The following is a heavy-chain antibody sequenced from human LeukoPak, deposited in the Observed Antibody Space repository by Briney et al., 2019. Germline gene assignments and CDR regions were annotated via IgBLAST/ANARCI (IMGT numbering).Heavy chain of an antibody. CDR3: ARDRGGSGWYRSDYYYYYYMDV. J-gene: IGHJ6*03. V-gene: IGHV3-7*03. CDR2: IKQDGSEK. CDR1: GFTFSSYW. D-gene: IGHD6-19*01. Sequence: GGSLRLSCAASGFTFSSYWMSWVRQAPGKGLEWVANIKQDGSEKYYVDSVKGRFTISRDNAKNSLYLQMNSLRAEDTAVYYCARDRGGSGWYRSDYYYYYYMDVWGKGTTVTVSS.